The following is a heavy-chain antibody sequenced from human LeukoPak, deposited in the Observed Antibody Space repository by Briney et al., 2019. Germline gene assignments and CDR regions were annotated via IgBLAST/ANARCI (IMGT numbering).Heavy chain of an antibody. D-gene: IGHD3-10*01. CDR2: LDSGGST. Sequence: AGGCLCPSCQVSGLAFSNYWMSWVRQAPGKGLEWVSILDSGGSTYYGDSVKGRFTISRDNSKNTLYLQMNSLRAEDTAVYYCARAEGRRSRGNWFDPWGQGTLVTVSS. V-gene: IGHV3-66*01. CDR1: GLAFSNYW. J-gene: IGHJ5*02. CDR3: ARAEGRRSRGNWFDP.